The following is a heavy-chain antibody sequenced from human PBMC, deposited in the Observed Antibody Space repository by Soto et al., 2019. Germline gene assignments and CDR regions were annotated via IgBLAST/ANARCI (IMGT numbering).Heavy chain of an antibody. Sequence: QVQLQESGPGLVKPSGTLSLTCAVSSGSISSSNWWSWVRQPPGKGLEWIGEIYHSGSTNYNPSLENRVTITVGKSKNQFSLKLSSVTAADTAVYYCARERKYCSGGSCYSAAFDIWGQGTMVTVSS. J-gene: IGHJ3*02. CDR1: SGSISSSNW. D-gene: IGHD2-15*01. CDR3: ARERKYCSGGSCYSAAFDI. V-gene: IGHV4-4*02. CDR2: IYHSGST.